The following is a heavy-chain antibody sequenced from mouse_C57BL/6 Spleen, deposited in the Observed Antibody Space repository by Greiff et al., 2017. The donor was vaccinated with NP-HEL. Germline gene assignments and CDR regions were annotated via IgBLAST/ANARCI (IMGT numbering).Heavy chain of an antibody. Sequence: VQLQQSGPELVKPGASVKISCKASGYAFSSSWMNWVKQRPGKGLEWIGRIYPGDGDTNYNGKFKGKATLTADKSSSTAYMQLSSLTSEDSAVYFCAREEGNYYGSSLFDYWGQGTTLTVSS. CDR2: IYPGDGDT. J-gene: IGHJ2*01. CDR1: GYAFSSSW. CDR3: AREEGNYYGSSLFDY. D-gene: IGHD1-1*01. V-gene: IGHV1-82*01.